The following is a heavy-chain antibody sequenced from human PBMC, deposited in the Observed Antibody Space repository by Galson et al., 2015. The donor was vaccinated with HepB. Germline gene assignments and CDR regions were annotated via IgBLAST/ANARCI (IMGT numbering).Heavy chain of an antibody. D-gene: IGHD4-17*01. Sequence: SVKVSCKASGYRFTTYGISWVRQAPGRGLEWMGWISVRTGDTNLAQNLEDRVTMTIDTSTNTVYMELRSLRSDDTAIYYCAREGVYGDYVGFAQFFGVDVWGQGTSGIVSS. V-gene: IGHV1-18*04. CDR3: AREGVYGDYVGFAQFFGVDV. CDR1: GYRFTTYG. J-gene: IGHJ6*02. CDR2: ISVRTGDT.